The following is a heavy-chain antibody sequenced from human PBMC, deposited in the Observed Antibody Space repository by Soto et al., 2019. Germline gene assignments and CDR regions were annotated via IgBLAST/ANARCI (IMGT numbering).Heavy chain of an antibody. Sequence: EVQLVESGGGLVKPGGSLRLSCAASGFTFSSYSMNWVRQAPGKGLEWVSSISSSSSYIYYADSVKGRFTISRDNAKNSLYLQMNSLRAEDTAVYYCAKYSSQGLGYGMEVWGQGTTVTVSS. J-gene: IGHJ6*02. D-gene: IGHD6-6*01. V-gene: IGHV3-21*01. CDR2: ISSSSSYI. CDR3: AKYSSQGLGYGMEV. CDR1: GFTFSSYS.